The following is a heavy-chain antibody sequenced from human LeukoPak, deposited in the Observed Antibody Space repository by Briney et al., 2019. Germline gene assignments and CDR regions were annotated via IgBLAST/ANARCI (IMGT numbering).Heavy chain of an antibody. CDR1: GFTFSSYS. D-gene: IGHD5-18*01. CDR3: ARHLSGITGYTYGRGIGY. Sequence: GGSLRLSCAASGFTFSSYSMSWVRQAPGKGLEWVANIKKDGSEKYYVDSVKGRFTISRDNAKKSLYLQMNSLRAEDTAVYYCARHLSGITGYTYGRGIGYWGQGTLLTVSS. CDR2: IKKDGSEK. J-gene: IGHJ4*02. V-gene: IGHV3-7*01.